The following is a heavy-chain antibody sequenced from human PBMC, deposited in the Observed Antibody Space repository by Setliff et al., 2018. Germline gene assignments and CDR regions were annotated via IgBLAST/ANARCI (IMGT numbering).Heavy chain of an antibody. CDR3: AKCGGDHCCPLNYYQYMDV. J-gene: IGHJ6*03. D-gene: IGHD2-21*02. CDR1: GFIFNNFW. V-gene: IGHV3-7*01. Sequence: PGGSLRLSCSASGFIFNNFWMSWVRQAPGKGLEWVANINQRESAKLYVDSVKGRFTISRDNAENSLYLHMNSLRAEDTAVYYCAKCGGDHCCPLNYYQYMDVWGKGTTVTVSS. CDR2: INQRESAK.